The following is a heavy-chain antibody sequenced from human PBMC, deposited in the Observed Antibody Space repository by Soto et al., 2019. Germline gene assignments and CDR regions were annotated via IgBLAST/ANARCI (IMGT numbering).Heavy chain of an antibody. J-gene: IGHJ6*02. Sequence: GGSLRLSCVASGFTFSSYWMSWVRQAPGKGLEWVANIKQDGSEKYYVDSVKDRFTISRDNAKNSLYLQMNSLRAEDSAVYYCARVYPGSGWPYHYYGMDVWGQGT. CDR2: IKQDGSEK. V-gene: IGHV3-7*01. D-gene: IGHD6-19*01. CDR1: GFTFSSYW. CDR3: ARVYPGSGWPYHYYGMDV.